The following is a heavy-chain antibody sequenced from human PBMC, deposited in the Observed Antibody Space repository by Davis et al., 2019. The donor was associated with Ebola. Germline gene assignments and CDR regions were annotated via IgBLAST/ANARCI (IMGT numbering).Heavy chain of an antibody. CDR2: ISSSSSYI. V-gene: IGHV3-21*04. CDR3: AKDAYYYDSSDYIHRVGYYFDY. CDR1: GFTFSSYS. D-gene: IGHD3-22*01. Sequence: GGSLRLSCAASGFTFSSYSMNWVRQAPGKGLEWVSSISSSSSYIYYADSVKGRFTISSDNSKNTLYLQMNSLRAEDTAVYYCAKDAYYYDSSDYIHRVGYYFDYWGQGTLVTVSS. J-gene: IGHJ4*02.